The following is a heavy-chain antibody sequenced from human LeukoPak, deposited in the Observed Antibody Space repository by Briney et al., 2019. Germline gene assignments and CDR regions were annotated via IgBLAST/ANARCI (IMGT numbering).Heavy chain of an antibody. CDR2: IRSKANTYAT. CDR1: GFTFSGSA. J-gene: IGHJ6*02. V-gene: IGHV3-73*01. CDR3: SAAVGTDFYDYGMDV. Sequence: GGSLRLSCAASGFTFSGSAMHWVRQASGKGLEWVGRIRSKANTYATAYAASVKGRFSISRDDSKSTAYLQLNSLKTEDMAVYYCSAAVGTDFYDYGMDVWGQGTTVTVSS. D-gene: IGHD6-13*01.